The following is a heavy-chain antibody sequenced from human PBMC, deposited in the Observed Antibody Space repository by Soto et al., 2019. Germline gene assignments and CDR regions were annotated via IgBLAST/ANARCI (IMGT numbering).Heavy chain of an antibody. CDR2: IIPIFGTA. CDR1: GGTFSSYA. V-gene: IGHV1-69*06. Sequence: QVQLVQSGAEVKKPGSSVKVSCKASGGTFSSYAISWVRQAPGQGLEWMGGIIPIFGTANYAQKFQGRVTITADKSTSTAYMELSSLRSEDTAMYYCARAYYYDSSGYYDAFDIWGQGTMVTVSS. J-gene: IGHJ3*02. D-gene: IGHD3-22*01. CDR3: ARAYYYDSSGYYDAFDI.